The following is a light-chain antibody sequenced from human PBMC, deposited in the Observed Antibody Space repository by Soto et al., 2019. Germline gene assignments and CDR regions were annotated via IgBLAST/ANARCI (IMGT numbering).Light chain of an antibody. CDR1: QTVSIF. V-gene: IGKV1-39*01. J-gene: IGKJ5*01. CDR2: RAS. Sequence: DIQMTQSPPSLSASVGDTVSITCRASQTVSIFLNWYQQKLGQAPTALIHRASTLQSGVPSRFTGSGDGTEFTLTINDVQADDFATYYCQQSYTAPLSFGHGTRLEIK. CDR3: QQSYTAPLS.